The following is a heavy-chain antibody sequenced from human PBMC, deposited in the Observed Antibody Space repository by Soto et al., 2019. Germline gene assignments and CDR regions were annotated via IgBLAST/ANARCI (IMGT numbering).Heavy chain of an antibody. Sequence: SETLSLTGAVYGGTFSGYYWSWIRQRPGKGLEWIGEINHSGSNNYNPSLKIRVTISVDTSKNQFSLKLSSVTAADTAVYYCARGRGDIVVVPAAMVYYYYYGMDVWGQGTTVTVSS. CDR3: ARGRGDIVVVPAAMVYYYYYGMDV. J-gene: IGHJ6*02. CDR2: INHSGSN. CDR1: GGTFSGYY. D-gene: IGHD2-2*01. V-gene: IGHV4-34*01.